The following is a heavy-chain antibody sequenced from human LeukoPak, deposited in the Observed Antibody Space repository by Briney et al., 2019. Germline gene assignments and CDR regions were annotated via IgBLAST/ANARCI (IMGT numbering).Heavy chain of an antibody. V-gene: IGHV3-9*01. D-gene: IGHD6-13*01. CDR1: GFTFDDYA. Sequence: GRSLRLSCAASGFTFDDYAMHWVRQAPGKGLEWVSGISWNSGSIGYADSVKGRFTISRDNAKNSLYLQMNSLRAEDTALYYCAKASWYKNYFDYWGQGTLVTVSP. J-gene: IGHJ4*02. CDR2: ISWNSGSI. CDR3: AKASWYKNYFDY.